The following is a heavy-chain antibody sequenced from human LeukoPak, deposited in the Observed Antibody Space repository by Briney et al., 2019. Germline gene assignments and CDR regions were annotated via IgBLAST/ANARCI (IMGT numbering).Heavy chain of an antibody. CDR2: INPNSGGT. V-gene: IGHV1-2*04. Sequence: ASVKVSCKASGYTFTGYYMHWVRQAPGQGLEWMGWINPNSGGTNYAQKFQGWVTMTRDTSISTAYMELSRLRSDDTAVYYCASDMGYGSGSYDYWGQGTLVTVSS. D-gene: IGHD3-10*01. CDR3: ASDMGYGSGSYDY. J-gene: IGHJ4*02. CDR1: GYTFTGYY.